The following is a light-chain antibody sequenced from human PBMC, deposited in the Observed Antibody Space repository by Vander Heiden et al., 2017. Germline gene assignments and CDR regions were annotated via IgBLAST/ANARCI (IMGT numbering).Light chain of an antibody. CDR2: SRN. CDR1: SSNIGSHA. CDR3: ASWDDSLNGHYV. Sequence: QSVLTQPPSASGTPGPRVTISCSGSSSNIGSHAVTWYQQLPGTAPKRLIYSRNQRPSGVPDRFSGSKSGTSASLTISGLQSEDEADYYCASWDDSLNGHYVFGTGTKVTVL. V-gene: IGLV1-44*01. J-gene: IGLJ1*01.